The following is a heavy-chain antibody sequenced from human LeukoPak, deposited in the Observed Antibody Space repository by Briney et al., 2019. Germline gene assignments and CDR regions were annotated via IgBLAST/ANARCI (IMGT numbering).Heavy chain of an antibody. CDR3: ARGPIFAVAPYYFDY. Sequence: SETLSLTCAVYGGSFSGYYWTWIRQPPGKGLEWIGEINHGGSTNYSPSLESRVTISLDTSKNQFSLKLSSVTAADTAVYYCARGPIFAVAPYYFDYWGQGTLVTVSS. CDR1: GGSFSGYY. J-gene: IGHJ4*02. D-gene: IGHD3-3*01. V-gene: IGHV4-34*01. CDR2: INHGGST.